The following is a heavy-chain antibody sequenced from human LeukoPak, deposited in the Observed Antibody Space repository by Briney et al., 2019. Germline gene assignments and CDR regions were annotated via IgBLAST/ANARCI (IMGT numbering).Heavy chain of an antibody. V-gene: IGHV3-21*01. CDR1: GFTFSSYS. CDR2: LSSSGTYT. CDR3: ARDRVTLVRGSFDY. D-gene: IGHD3-10*01. J-gene: IGHJ4*02. Sequence: GGSLRLSCAASGFTFSSYSMNWVRQAPGKGLEWVSSLSSSGTYTYYADSLKGRFTISRDNAKNSLYLKMNSLRAEDTAVYYCARDRVTLVRGSFDYWGQGTLVTVSS.